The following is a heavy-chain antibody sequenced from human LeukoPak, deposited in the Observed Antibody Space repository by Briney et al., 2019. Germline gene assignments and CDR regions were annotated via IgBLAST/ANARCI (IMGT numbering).Heavy chain of an antibody. Sequence: PSETLSLTCTVSGGSISSSSYYWGWIRQPPGKGLEWIGSIYYSGSTYYNPSLKSRVTISVDTSKNQFSLKLSSVTAADTAVYYCASEGDYGSGSYRNWFDPWGQGALVTVSS. CDR2: IYYSGST. D-gene: IGHD3-10*01. V-gene: IGHV4-39*07. J-gene: IGHJ5*02. CDR3: ASEGDYGSGSYRNWFDP. CDR1: GGSISSSSYY.